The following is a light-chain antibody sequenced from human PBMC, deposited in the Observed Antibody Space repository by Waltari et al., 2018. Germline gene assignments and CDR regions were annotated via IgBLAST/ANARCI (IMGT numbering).Light chain of an antibody. Sequence: AIRMTQSPSSLSASTGDRVTITCRASQGISSYLAWYQQKQGKAPKLLIYAASTLQSGVPSRFSVSGSGTDFTLTIICLQSEDFATYYCQQYYSYPLTFGGGTKVEIK. J-gene: IGKJ4*01. CDR3: QQYYSYPLT. V-gene: IGKV1-8*01. CDR2: AAS. CDR1: QGISSY.